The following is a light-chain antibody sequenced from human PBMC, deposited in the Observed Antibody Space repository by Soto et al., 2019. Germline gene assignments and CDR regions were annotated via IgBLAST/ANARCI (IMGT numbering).Light chain of an antibody. CDR2: GAF. CDR1: QSVSYN. V-gene: IGKV3-15*01. Sequence: EIVMTQSPATLSVSPGETATLSCRASQSVSYNLAWYQQKPGQGPRLLIYGAFTRATGIPARFSGSGSWTDFNLTISSLQSEDFAVYYCQQYKNWPPLTFGGGTKVEIK. J-gene: IGKJ4*01. CDR3: QQYKNWPPLT.